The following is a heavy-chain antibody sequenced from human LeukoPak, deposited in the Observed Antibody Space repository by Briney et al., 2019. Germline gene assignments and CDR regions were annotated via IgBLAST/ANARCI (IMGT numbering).Heavy chain of an antibody. J-gene: IGHJ4*02. Sequence: SETLSLTCTVSGGSISSSSYNLGWIRQPPGKGLEWIGSIYYSGSTYYNPSLKSRVTISVDTSRNQFSLKLSSVTAADTAVYYCARRGCGLTSCYLFDYWGQGTLVTVSS. D-gene: IGHD2-2*01. CDR2: IYYSGST. CDR1: GGSISSSSYN. CDR3: ARRGCGLTSCYLFDY. V-gene: IGHV4-39*01.